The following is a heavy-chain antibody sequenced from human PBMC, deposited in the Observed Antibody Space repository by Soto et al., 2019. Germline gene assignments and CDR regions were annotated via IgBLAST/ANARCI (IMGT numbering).Heavy chain of an antibody. CDR1: GFTFSSYA. CDR2: ISGSGGSP. D-gene: IGHD6-19*01. J-gene: IGHJ4*02. CDR3: ARGRDSSGWLDFDY. Sequence: EVQLLESGGGLVQPGGSLRLSCTASGFTFSSYAMSWVRQAPGKGLEWVSGISGSGGSPNYVDSVKGRFTISRDNSKNTLYLQMNSLRAEDTAVYYCARGRDSSGWLDFDYWGQGTLVTVSS. V-gene: IGHV3-23*01.